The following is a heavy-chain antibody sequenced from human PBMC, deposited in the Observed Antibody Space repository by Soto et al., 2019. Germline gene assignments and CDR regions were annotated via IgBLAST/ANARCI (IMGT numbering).Heavy chain of an antibody. J-gene: IGHJ4*02. CDR3: AKDHHFDY. CDR1: GFTFSSYG. CDR2: ISYDGSNK. Sequence: GGSLRLSCAASGFTFSSYGMHWVRQAPGKGLEWVAVISYDGSNKYYADSVKGRFTISRDNSKNTLYLRMNSLRAEDTAVYYCAKDHHFDYWGQGTLVTVSS. V-gene: IGHV3-30*18.